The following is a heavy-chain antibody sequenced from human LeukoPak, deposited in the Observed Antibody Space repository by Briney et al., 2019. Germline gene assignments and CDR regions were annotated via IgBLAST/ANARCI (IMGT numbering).Heavy chain of an antibody. V-gene: IGHV4-61*02. CDR1: GGSISSGSHY. CDR3: ASSTWGYDISTGYSSYFDY. J-gene: IGHJ4*02. CDR2: IYTSGGT. Sequence: SQTLSLTCTVSGGSISSGSHYWSWIRQPAGKGLEWIGRIYTSGGTNYNPSLKSRVTISVDMSKNQFSLKLSSVTAADTAVYFCASSTWGYDISTGYSSYFDYWGQGTLVTVSS. D-gene: IGHD3-9*01.